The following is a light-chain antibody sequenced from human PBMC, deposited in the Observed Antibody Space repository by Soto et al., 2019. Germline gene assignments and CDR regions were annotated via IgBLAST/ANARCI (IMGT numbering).Light chain of an antibody. CDR2: DAS. CDR3: QQFFSDLVT. CDR1: HGIRTA. J-gene: IGKJ4*01. Sequence: AIQLTQSPSSLSAAVGDRVTITCRASHGIRTALAWYQQRPGKSPYLLIYDASTLETGVPSRFSGSGSGTDFILTISSLQPDDFATYYCQQFFSDLVTFGGGTKVEIK. V-gene: IGKV1-13*02.